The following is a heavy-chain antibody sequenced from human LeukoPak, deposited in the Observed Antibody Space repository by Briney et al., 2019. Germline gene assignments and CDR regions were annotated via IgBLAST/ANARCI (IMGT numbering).Heavy chain of an antibody. CDR2: INHSGST. Sequence: PSETLSLTCAVYGGSFSGYYWSWIRQPPGKGLEWIGEINHSGSTNYNPSLKSRVTISVDTSKNQFSLKLSSVTAADTAVYYCARRSPSSTSYFGYWGQGTLVTVSS. J-gene: IGHJ4*02. CDR1: GGSFSGYY. CDR3: ARRSPSSTSYFGY. D-gene: IGHD2-2*01. V-gene: IGHV4-34*01.